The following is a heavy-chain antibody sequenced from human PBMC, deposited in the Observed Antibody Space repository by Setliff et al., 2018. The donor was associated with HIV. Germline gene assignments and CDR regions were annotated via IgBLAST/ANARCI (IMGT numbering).Heavy chain of an antibody. CDR2: ITPNSGGT. Sequence: GASVKVSCKASGYTFSTYAIHWVRQAPGQGLEWMGWITPNSGGTNYAQKFQGRVTMTRDTSISTAYMELSRLRSDDTAVYYCARGGGGYYYVGAVDIWGQGNPGHRLL. CDR3: ARGGGGYYYVGAVDI. CDR1: GYTFSTYA. J-gene: IGHJ3*02. D-gene: IGHD3-22*01. V-gene: IGHV1-2*02.